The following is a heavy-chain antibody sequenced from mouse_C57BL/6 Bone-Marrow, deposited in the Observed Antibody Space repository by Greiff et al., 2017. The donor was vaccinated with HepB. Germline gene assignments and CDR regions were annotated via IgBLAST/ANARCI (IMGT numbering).Heavy chain of an antibody. CDR3: TRDGFYAMDY. CDR2: IRNKANNHAT. D-gene: IGHD1-2*01. Sequence: EVNVVESGGGLVQPGGSMKLSCAASGFTFSDAWMDWVRQSPEKGLEWVAEIRNKANNHATYYAESVKGRFTISRDDSKSSVYLQMNSLRAEDTGIYYCTRDGFYAMDYWGQGTSVTVSS. CDR1: GFTFSDAW. V-gene: IGHV6-6*01. J-gene: IGHJ4*01.